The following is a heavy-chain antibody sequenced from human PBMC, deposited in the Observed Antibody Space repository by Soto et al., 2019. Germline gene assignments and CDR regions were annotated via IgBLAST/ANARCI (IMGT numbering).Heavy chain of an antibody. V-gene: IGHV3-9*01. CDR1: GCTFDDYA. D-gene: IGHD6-13*01. J-gene: IGHJ6*02. CDR3: AKDMRGGSSSSRYYYGVDV. Sequence: GGSLRLSCAASGCTFDDYAMHWVRQAPGKGLEWVSGISWDSGTIVYVDSVKGRFTISRDNAKNSLYLQMNSLRAEDTALYYCAKDMRGGSSSSRYYYGVDVWGQGTTVTVSS. CDR2: ISWDSGTI.